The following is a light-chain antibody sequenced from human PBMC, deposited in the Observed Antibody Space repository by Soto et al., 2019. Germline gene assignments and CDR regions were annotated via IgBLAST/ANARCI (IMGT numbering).Light chain of an antibody. CDR2: AVS. CDR1: QSVPHNY. CDR3: QQYDTSPLFT. J-gene: IGKJ3*01. V-gene: IGKV3-20*01. Sequence: EIVLTQSPGTLSLSPGERVTPSCRASQSVPHNYLAWYQQRPGQAPRLLIYAVSSRATGIPDRFSGSGSGTDFTLTISRLEPEDFAVYYCQQYDTSPLFTFGPGTKVDIK.